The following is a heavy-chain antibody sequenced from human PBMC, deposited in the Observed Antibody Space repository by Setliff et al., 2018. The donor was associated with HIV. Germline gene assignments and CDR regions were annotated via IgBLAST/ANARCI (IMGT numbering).Heavy chain of an antibody. J-gene: IGHJ6*03. Sequence: NPSETLSLTCTVSGGSINSSGVYWSWVRQHPGRGLEWMGYIYYTRTTYSNPSLQSRVRITEDTSKNQFPLRLSSVTAADTAVYYCAGDSANGKTADLNYLDVWGKGTTVTVSS. CDR2: IYYTRTT. CDR1: GGSINSSGVY. D-gene: IGHD2-8*01. CDR3: AGDSANGKTADLNYLDV. V-gene: IGHV4-31*03.